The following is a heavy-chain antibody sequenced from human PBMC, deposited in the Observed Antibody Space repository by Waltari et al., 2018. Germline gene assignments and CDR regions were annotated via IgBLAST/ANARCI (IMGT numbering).Heavy chain of an antibody. Sequence: QVQLQESGPGLVKPSETLSLTCTVSGGSVSSYYWSWIRQPPGKGLEGIGHIYYRWSTNDNPSRKSRVIISIDSSRNQFSLKVTSVTAADTAVYYCARDPKSAFDIWGQGTLVTVSA. CDR2: IYYRWST. CDR3: ARDPKSAFDI. J-gene: IGHJ3*02. CDR1: GGSVSSYY. V-gene: IGHV4-59*02.